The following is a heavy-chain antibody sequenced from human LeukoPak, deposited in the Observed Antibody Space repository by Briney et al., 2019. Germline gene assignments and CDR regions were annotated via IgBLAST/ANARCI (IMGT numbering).Heavy chain of an antibody. D-gene: IGHD2-15*01. CDR2: ISSSSSYT. V-gene: IGHV3-11*06. Sequence: GGSLRLSCAASGFTFSDYYMSWIRQAPGKGLEWVSYISSSSSYTNYADSVKGRFTISRDNAKNSLYLQMNSLRAKDTAVYYCARWRCSGGSCYSGVDYWGQGTLVTVSS. J-gene: IGHJ4*02. CDR3: ARWRCSGGSCYSGVDY. CDR1: GFTFSDYY.